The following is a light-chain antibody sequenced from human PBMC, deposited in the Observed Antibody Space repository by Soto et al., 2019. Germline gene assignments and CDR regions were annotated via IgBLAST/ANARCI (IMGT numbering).Light chain of an antibody. Sequence: DIQMTQSPSTLSASVGDRVTITCRASQSISSWLAWYQQKPGKAPKLLIYKASSLESGVPSRFSGSGSGTAGTITISSLQPDDGETYDCQHYNSYSEAFGQGTKVDIK. CDR2: KAS. J-gene: IGKJ1*01. CDR3: QHYNSYSEA. V-gene: IGKV1-5*03. CDR1: QSISSW.